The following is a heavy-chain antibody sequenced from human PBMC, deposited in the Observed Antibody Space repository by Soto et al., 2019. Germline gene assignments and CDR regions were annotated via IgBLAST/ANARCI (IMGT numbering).Heavy chain of an antibody. Sequence: EVQLVESGGGLVQPGGSLRLSCTASVSGFSISYYWMSWVRQAPGKGLEWVAHIKEDGGVKLYADSVEGRFTISRDNAKNTLYLEMDSLRVEDTAIYFCSSSEHSACQHWGPGTLVTVSS. CDR2: IKEDGGVK. CDR1: GFSISYYW. CDR3: SSSEHSACQH. V-gene: IGHV3-7*03. D-gene: IGHD2-2*01. J-gene: IGHJ4*02.